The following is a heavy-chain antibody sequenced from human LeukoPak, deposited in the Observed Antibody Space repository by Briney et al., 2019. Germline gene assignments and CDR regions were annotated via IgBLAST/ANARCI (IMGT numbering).Heavy chain of an antibody. CDR1: GGTFSTYA. V-gene: IGHV1-69*04. CDR3: ARDGSIAVAGTNWFDP. Sequence: SVKVSCKASGGTFSTYAITWVRQAPGQGLEWMGRVIPILAISNYAQIFQDRVTITADESTSTAYMELSSLRSEDTAVYYCARDGSIAVAGTNWFDPWGQGTLVTVSS. J-gene: IGHJ5*02. CDR2: VIPILAIS. D-gene: IGHD6-19*01.